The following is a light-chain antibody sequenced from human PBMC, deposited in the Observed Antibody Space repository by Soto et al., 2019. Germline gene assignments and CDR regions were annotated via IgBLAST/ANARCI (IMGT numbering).Light chain of an antibody. J-gene: IGLJ1*01. CDR2: GNS. CDR1: SSNIGAGYD. V-gene: IGLV1-40*01. Sequence: HSVLTQPPSVSGAPGQRVTISCTASSSNIGAGYDVHWYQQLPGTAPKLLIYGNSNRPSGVPDRFSGSKSGTSDSLASTGLQAEDEADYYCQSYDSSLSGYVFGTGTKVTVL. CDR3: QSYDSSLSGYV.